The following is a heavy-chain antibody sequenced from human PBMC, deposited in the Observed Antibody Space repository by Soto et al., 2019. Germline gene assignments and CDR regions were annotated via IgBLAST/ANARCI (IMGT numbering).Heavy chain of an antibody. CDR1: VFTFSTYG. J-gene: IGHJ6*02. CDR2: ISYDGSNK. V-gene: IGHV3-30*18. CDR3: AKDQSVLQFDSSRYYSYFYGMEV. Sequence: VGSLRLSCASSVFTFSTYGMHCVRHSPGKWLEWVAVISYDGSNKYYGDSVKGRFTISRDNSKNTVYVQMNSLRAEDTAVYYCAKDQSVLQFDSSRYYSYFYGMEVWGQGTTVSVSS. D-gene: IGHD3-22*01.